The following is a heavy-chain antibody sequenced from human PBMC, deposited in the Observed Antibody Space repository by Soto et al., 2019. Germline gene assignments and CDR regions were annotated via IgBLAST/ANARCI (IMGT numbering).Heavy chain of an antibody. Sequence: VGSLILSCAASGFTFYSSAMSWVRQAPGKGLEWVSAISTTGGNTLYADSVKGRFTISGDNSKNTLYLQMNSLRAEDTAIYYCAKPSGGSYPESRVFDSWGQGTRVTVSS. CDR2: ISTTGGNT. V-gene: IGHV3-23*01. CDR3: AKPSGGSYPESRVFDS. CDR1: GFTFYSSA. D-gene: IGHD1-26*01. J-gene: IGHJ4*02.